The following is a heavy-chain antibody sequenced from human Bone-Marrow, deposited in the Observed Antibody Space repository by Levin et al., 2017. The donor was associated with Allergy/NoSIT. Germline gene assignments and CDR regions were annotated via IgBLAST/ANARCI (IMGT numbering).Heavy chain of an antibody. D-gene: IGHD3-16*01. CDR3: ARDSEYSSYAGNDY. CDR1: GYTFTGRH. J-gene: IGHJ4*02. V-gene: IGHV1-2*02. CDR2: INPKSGDP. Sequence: ASVKVSCKASGYTFTGRHMHWVRQAPGHGLEWMGWINPKSGDPKYAEKVKGRVTMTRDTAISTVYMEVNRLTSDDTAVYYCARDSEYSSYAGNDYWGQGTLVTVSS.